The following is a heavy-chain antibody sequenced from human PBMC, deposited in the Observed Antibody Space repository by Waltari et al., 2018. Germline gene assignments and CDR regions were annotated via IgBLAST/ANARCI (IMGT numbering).Heavy chain of an antibody. CDR3: ARGQWLPTFDY. J-gene: IGHJ4*02. D-gene: IGHD6-19*01. CDR2: IYYSGST. Sequence: QVQLQESGPGLVKPSETLSLTCTVSGCSISSYSWSWTRQPPGKGLEWIGYIYYSGSTNYNPSLKSRVTISVDTSKNQFSLKLSSVTAADTAVYYCARGQWLPTFDYWGQGTLVTVSS. V-gene: IGHV4-59*01. CDR1: GCSISSYS.